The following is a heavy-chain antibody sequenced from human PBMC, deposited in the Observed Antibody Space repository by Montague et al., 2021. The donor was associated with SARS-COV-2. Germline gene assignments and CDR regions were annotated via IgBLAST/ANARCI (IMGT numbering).Heavy chain of an antibody. CDR3: AKEPAAGREYDLEY. D-gene: IGHD6-13*01. J-gene: IGHJ4*02. CDR2: IYNGGSST. CDR1: GFTFSSYA. Sequence: SLRLSCAASGFTFSSYAMTWVRQTPGKGLEWVSVIYNGGSSTYYADSVKGRFTISRDNSKNTVYLQMNSLRAEDTAVYYCAKEPAAGREYDLEYWGQGTLVTVSS. V-gene: IGHV3-23*03.